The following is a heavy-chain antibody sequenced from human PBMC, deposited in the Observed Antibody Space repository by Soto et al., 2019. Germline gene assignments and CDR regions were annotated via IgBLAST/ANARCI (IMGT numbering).Heavy chain of an antibody. CDR2: ITSSGGTT. Sequence: ESGGGLVQPGGSLRLSCAASGFTFSNYAMSWVRQAPGRGLEWVSVITSSGGTTYYADSVKGRFTISRDNSKNTLYLQMNSLRAEDTAVYYCAKRRGSSSSGPHFDYWGQGTLVTVSS. V-gene: IGHV3-23*01. D-gene: IGHD6-6*01. CDR1: GFTFSNYA. J-gene: IGHJ4*02. CDR3: AKRRGSSSSGPHFDY.